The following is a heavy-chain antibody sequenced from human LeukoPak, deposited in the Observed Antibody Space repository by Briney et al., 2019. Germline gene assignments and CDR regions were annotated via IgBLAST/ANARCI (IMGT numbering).Heavy chain of an antibody. CDR3: ARDALHSRPFDY. V-gene: IGHV1-69*13. J-gene: IGHJ4*02. CDR1: GGTFGSYA. Sequence: GASVKVSCKASGGTFGSYAISWVRQAPGQGLEWMGGIIPIFGTANYAQKFQGRVTITADESTSTAYMELSSLRSEDTAVYYCARDALHSRPFDYWGQGTLVTVSS. CDR2: IIPIFGTA.